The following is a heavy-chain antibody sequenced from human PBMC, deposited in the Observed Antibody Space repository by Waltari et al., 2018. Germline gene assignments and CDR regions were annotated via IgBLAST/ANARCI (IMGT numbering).Heavy chain of an antibody. J-gene: IGHJ4*02. V-gene: IGHV3-23*01. CDR2: ISGSGGST. CDR3: AKLPPNLLVTAIGSRVYY. D-gene: IGHD2-21*02. CDR1: GFTFSSYA. Sequence: EVQLLESGGGLVQPGGSLRLSCAASGFTFSSYAMSWVRQAPGKGLEWVSAISGSGGSTYYAEAVKGRLTISRDNSKNTLYLQMNSLRAEDTAVYYCAKLPPNLLVTAIGSRVYYWGQGTLVTVSS.